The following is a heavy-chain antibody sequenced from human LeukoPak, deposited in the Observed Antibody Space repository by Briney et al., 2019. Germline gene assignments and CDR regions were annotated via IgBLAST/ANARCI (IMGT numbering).Heavy chain of an antibody. Sequence: GGSLRLSCVASGFTFNNYWMSWVRQAPGKGLEWVANVREDGSEKHYVDSVKGRFTISRDNAKNSLYLQMNSLRAEDTAVYYCARSATPLYYFDYWGQGTLVTVSS. J-gene: IGHJ4*02. CDR2: VREDGSEK. CDR3: ARSATPLYYFDY. V-gene: IGHV3-7*01. D-gene: IGHD5-24*01. CDR1: GFTFNNYW.